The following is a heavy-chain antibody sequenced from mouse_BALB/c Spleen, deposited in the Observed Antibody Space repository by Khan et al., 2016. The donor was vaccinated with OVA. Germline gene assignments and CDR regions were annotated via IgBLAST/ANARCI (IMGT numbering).Heavy chain of an antibody. D-gene: IGHD6-1*01. CDR1: GFSLTNYG. J-gene: IGHJ3*01. V-gene: IGHV2-4-1*01. CDR2: IWSGGST. Sequence: QVQLKESGPGLVQPSQSLSITCTVSGFSLTNYGVHWVRQSPGKGLEWLGVIWSGGSTDYNAAFISRLSISKDNSKNQVFFKMNNLQVDDTGIYCCARRSGLQSWFAYWGQGTLVTVSA. CDR3: ARRSGLQSWFAY.